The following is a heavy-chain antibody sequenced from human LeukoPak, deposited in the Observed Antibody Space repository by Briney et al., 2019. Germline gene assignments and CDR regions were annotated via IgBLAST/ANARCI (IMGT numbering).Heavy chain of an antibody. D-gene: IGHD1-14*01. CDR3: ARSYNDFDY. CDR2: ISSGGATI. V-gene: IGHV3-48*03. J-gene: IGHJ4*02. CDR1: GFSFSTYE. Sequence: PGRSLRLSCAASGFSFSTYEVTWVRQAPGKGLEWVSSISSGGATIYYADPVKGRFTISRDNANNSLYLQMNSLRAEDTAVYYCARSYNDFDYWGQGTLVTVSS.